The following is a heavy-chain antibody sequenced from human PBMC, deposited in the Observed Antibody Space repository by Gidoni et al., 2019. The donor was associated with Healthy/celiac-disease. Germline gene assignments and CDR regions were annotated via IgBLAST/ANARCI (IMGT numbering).Heavy chain of an antibody. CDR2: INHSGST. D-gene: IGHD2-15*01. CDR1: GGSFSGYY. CDR3: AEKWGTVGSDDAFDI. J-gene: IGHJ3*02. Sequence: QVQLQQWGAGLLKLSETLSLTCAVDGGSFSGYYWSWIRQPPGKGLEWIGEINHSGSTNYNPSLKSRATISVDTSKNQFSLKLSSVTAADTAVYYCAEKWGTVGSDDAFDIWGQGTMVTVSS. V-gene: IGHV4-34*01.